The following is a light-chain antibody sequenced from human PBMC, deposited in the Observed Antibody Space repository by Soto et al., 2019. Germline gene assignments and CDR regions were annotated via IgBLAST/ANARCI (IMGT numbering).Light chain of an antibody. CDR1: QSVSTY. J-gene: IGKJ3*01. CDR3: QQRSNWPVT. CDR2: DAS. V-gene: IGKV3-11*01. Sequence: EIVLAQSPATLSLSPGEGATLSCRASQSVSTYLAWYQQKPGQAPRLLIYDASNRATGIPARFSGSGSGTDFTLTISSLEPEDFAVYYCQQRSNWPVTFGPGTRWIS.